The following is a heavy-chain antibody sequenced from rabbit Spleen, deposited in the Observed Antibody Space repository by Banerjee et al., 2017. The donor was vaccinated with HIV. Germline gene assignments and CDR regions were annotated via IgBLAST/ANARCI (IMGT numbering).Heavy chain of an antibody. CDR3: ARDTGTSFSTYGMDL. CDR1: GVSFSSSSY. V-gene: IGHV1S45*01. J-gene: IGHJ6*01. Sequence: QEQLLESGGGLVKPEGSLTLTCTASGVSFSSSSYMCWVRQAPGKGLEWIACIDTGSSGFTYFASWAKGRFTISKTSSTTVTLQMTSLTAADTATYFCARDTGTSFSTYGMDLWGQGTLVTVS. D-gene: IGHD8-1*01. CDR2: IDTGSSGFT.